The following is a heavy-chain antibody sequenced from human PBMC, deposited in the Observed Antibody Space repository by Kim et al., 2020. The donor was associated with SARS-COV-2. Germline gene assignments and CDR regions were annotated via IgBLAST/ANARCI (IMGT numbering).Heavy chain of an antibody. CDR3: AHRLRAVAGNVCYFDY. J-gene: IGHJ4*02. D-gene: IGHD6-19*01. V-gene: IGHV2-5*02. Sequence: SGPTLVNPSQTLTLTCTFSGFSLSTTEVGVGWIRQPPGKALEWLALIYWDDDKRFSPSLKSRLTITKDTSNNQVVLTMTDMDPVDTATYYCAHRLRAVAGNVCYFDYWGQGTLVTVSS. CDR2: IYWDDDK. CDR1: GFSLSTTEVG.